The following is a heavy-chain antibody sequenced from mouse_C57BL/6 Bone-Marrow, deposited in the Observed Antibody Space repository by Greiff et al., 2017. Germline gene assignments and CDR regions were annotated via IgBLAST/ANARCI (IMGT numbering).Heavy chain of an antibody. Sequence: VQLQQSGPELVKPGASVKISCKASGYTFTDYYMNWVKQSHGKSLEWIGDINPNNGGTSYNQKFKGKATLTVDKSSSTAYMELRSLTSEDSAVYYGAREGLPYAMDYWGQGTSVTVSS. CDR1: GYTFTDYY. V-gene: IGHV1-26*01. CDR3: AREGLPYAMDY. J-gene: IGHJ4*01. CDR2: INPNNGGT. D-gene: IGHD2-4*01.